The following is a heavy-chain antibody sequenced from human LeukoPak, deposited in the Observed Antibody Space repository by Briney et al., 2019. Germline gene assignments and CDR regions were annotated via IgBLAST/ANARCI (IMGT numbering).Heavy chain of an antibody. CDR3: ARRVVAFDY. CDR1: GGSISSSSYY. CDR2: IYYSGST. D-gene: IGHD2-2*01. Sequence: SETLSLTCTVSGGSISSSSYYWGWIRQPPGKGLEWIGSIYYSGSTYYNPSLKSRVTISVDTSKNQFSLKLSSVTAADTAVYYCARRVVAFDYWGQGTLVTVSS. J-gene: IGHJ4*02. V-gene: IGHV4-39*01.